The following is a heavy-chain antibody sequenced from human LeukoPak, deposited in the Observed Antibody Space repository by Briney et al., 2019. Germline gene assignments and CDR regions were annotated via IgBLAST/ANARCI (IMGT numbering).Heavy chain of an antibody. D-gene: IGHD1-26*01. J-gene: IGHJ5*02. Sequence: GGSLRLSCAASGVAVSTNYLSWVRQAPGKGLEWVSVIYSDGSTYYTDSVKGRFTISRDNSKNTLYLQMNSLRAEDTAVYYCARDQRSESYYPWGWFDPWGQGTLVTVSS. CDR2: IYSDGST. V-gene: IGHV3-66*02. CDR1: GVAVSTNY. CDR3: ARDQRSESYYPWGWFDP.